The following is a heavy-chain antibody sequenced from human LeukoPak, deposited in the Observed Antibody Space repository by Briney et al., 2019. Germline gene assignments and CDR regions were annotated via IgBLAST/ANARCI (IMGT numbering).Heavy chain of an antibody. CDR3: ARDRHGYNSFHTVYFDY. Sequence: ASVKVSCKASGYIFRNFGIAWVRQAPGQGPEWMGWINPSNGDSNYVEKFQGRLNMTTTTSTSTAYMELRSLRSDDTAVYFCARDRHGYNSFHTVYFDYWGQGTLVTVSS. J-gene: IGHJ4*02. V-gene: IGHV1-18*01. CDR2: INPSNGDS. D-gene: IGHD5-24*01. CDR1: GYIFRNFG.